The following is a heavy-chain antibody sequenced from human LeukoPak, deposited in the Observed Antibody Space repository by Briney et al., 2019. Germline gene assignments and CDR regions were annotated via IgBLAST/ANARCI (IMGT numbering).Heavy chain of an antibody. Sequence: GGSLRLSCAASGFTVSSNYMIWVRQAPGKGLEWVSVIYSGGSTYYADSVKGRFTISRDNSKNTVYLQMNSLRAEDTAVYYCASQGVCRELSLRYWGQGTLVTVSS. CDR3: ASQGVCRELSLRY. CDR2: IYSGGST. J-gene: IGHJ4*02. D-gene: IGHD3-16*02. V-gene: IGHV3-53*01. CDR1: GFTVSSNY.